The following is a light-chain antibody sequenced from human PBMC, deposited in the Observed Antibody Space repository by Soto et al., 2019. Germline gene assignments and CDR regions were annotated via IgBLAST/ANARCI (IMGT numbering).Light chain of an antibody. Sequence: EIVMTQSPATLSVSPGERATLSCRASQSVSSNLAWYQQKPGQAPRLLIYGASTRATGIPARFSVSGSGTEFTLTISSLQSEDFAVYDCQQYNNWPPRAFGQGTKVEIK. CDR1: QSVSSN. V-gene: IGKV3-15*01. CDR3: QQYNNWPPRA. J-gene: IGKJ1*01. CDR2: GAS.